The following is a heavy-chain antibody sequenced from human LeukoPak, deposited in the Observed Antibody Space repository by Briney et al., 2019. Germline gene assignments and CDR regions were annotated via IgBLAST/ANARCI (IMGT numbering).Heavy chain of an antibody. J-gene: IGHJ2*01. Sequence: GGSLRLSCAASGFTFSSYAMSWVRQAPGKRLEWVSTITGNDGSTYYADSVKGRFTISGDNSKNTLDLQMNSLRVEDTAVYYCAKDLPTVATGYLDLWGRGALVIVSS. D-gene: IGHD4-23*01. CDR2: ITGNDGST. CDR1: GFTFSSYA. V-gene: IGHV3-23*01. CDR3: AKDLPTVATGYLDL.